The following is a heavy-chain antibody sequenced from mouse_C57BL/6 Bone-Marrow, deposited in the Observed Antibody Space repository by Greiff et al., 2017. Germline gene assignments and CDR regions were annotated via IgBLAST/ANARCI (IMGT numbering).Heavy chain of an antibody. CDR3: ARVGSPRYFDV. J-gene: IGHJ1*03. CDR2: IYPGSGNT. Sequence: QVQLKESGPELVKPGASVKISCKASGYSFTSYYIHWVKQRPGQGLEWIGWIYPGSGNTKYNEKFKGKATLTADTSSSTAYMQLSSLTSEDSAVYYCARVGSPRYFDVWGTGTTVTVSS. D-gene: IGHD1-1*02. V-gene: IGHV1-66*01. CDR1: GYSFTSYY.